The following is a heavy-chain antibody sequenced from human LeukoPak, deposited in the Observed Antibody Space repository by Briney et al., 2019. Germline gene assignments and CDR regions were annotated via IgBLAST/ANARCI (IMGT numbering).Heavy chain of an antibody. J-gene: IGHJ4*02. CDR1: GFTFNSHH. Sequence: GGSLRLSCAVSGFTFNSHHMHWVRQAPNKGLDWVAVAPHDGTSPSHAASVNGRFTISRDNSKDTVFLQMDSLRAEDTAVYYCAKTDRRIAAAGDIDYWGQGTLVTVSS. V-gene: IGHV3-30*18. CDR2: APHDGTSP. D-gene: IGHD6-13*01. CDR3: AKTDRRIAAAGDIDY.